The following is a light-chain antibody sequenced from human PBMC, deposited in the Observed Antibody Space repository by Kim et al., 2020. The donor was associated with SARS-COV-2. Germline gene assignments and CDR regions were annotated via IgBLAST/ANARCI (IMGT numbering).Light chain of an antibody. V-gene: IGLV1-47*01. CDR3: ATWDDSLNGLV. CDR2: RNN. Sequence: QPVLTQPPSASGTPGQRITISCSGSSSNIGTNYVCWYQQLPGTAPKVLMYRNNERPSGVPDRFSGSKSGTSASLAISGLRSEDEADYYCATWDDSLNGLVVGRGTQLTVL. CDR1: SSNIGTNY. J-gene: IGLJ2*01.